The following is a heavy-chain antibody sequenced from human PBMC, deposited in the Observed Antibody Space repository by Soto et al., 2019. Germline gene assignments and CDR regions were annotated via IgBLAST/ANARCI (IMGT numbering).Heavy chain of an antibody. CDR1: GGSISSYY. V-gene: IGHV4-59*01. Sequence: QVQLQESGPGLVKPSETLSLTCTVSGGSISSYYWSWIRQPPGKGLEWIGYIYYSGSTNYNPSLKSRVTISVDTSKNQFSLKLGSVTAADTAVYYCARGSDLPLSNWFDPWGQGTLVTVSS. J-gene: IGHJ5*02. D-gene: IGHD2-21*01. CDR2: IYYSGST. CDR3: ARGSDLPLSNWFDP.